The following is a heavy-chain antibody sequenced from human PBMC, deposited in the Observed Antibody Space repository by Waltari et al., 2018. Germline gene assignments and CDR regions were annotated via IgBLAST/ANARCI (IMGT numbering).Heavy chain of an antibody. CDR1: GGSISSSSYY. CDR2: IYYSGST. Sequence: QLQLQESGPGLVKPSETLSLTCTVPGGSISSSSYYWGWIRQPPGKGLEWIGSIYYSGSTYYNPSLKSRVTISVDTSKNQFSLKLSSVTAADTAVYYCASNPLYYDSSGWSWGQGTLVTVSS. V-gene: IGHV4-39*07. D-gene: IGHD3-22*01. CDR3: ASNPLYYDSSGWS. J-gene: IGHJ5*02.